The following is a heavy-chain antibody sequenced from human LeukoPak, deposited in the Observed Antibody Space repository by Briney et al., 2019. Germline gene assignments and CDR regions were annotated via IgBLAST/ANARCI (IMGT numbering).Heavy chain of an antibody. Sequence: PGGSLRLSCAASGFTFSSYEMNWVRQAPGKGLEWVSYISSSGSTIYYADSVKGRFTISRDNAKNSLYLQMNSLRAEDTAVYYCARVKGGYCGGDCYYFDYWGQGTLVTVSS. J-gene: IGHJ4*02. V-gene: IGHV3-48*03. CDR1: GFTFSSYE. CDR3: ARVKGGYCGGDCYYFDY. CDR2: ISSSGSTI. D-gene: IGHD2-21*01.